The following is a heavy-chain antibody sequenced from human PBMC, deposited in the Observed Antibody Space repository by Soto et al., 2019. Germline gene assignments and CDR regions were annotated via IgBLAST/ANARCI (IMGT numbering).Heavy chain of an antibody. D-gene: IGHD3-16*01. Sequence: QVQLVQSGAEVKKPGSSVKVSCKASGGTFSSYTISWVRQAPGQGLEWMGRIIPILGIANYAQKFQDRVTITADKYTSTAYMELSNLRTEHTAVYYYAIITFGGKTYYFHYWCQGTADTVST. CDR2: IIPILGIA. J-gene: IGHJ4*02. CDR3: AIITFGGKTYYFHY. CDR1: GGTFSSYT. V-gene: IGHV1-69*02.